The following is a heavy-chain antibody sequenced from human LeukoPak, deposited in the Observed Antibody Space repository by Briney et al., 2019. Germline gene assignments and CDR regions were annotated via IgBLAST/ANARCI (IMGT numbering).Heavy chain of an antibody. Sequence: GASAKVSCKASGYTFTGYYMHWVRQAPGQGLEWMGWINPYSGGTNYARKFQGRVTMTRDSSISTAYMELSSLRSDDTAVYYCARENDSGQNDYWGQGTLVTVSS. CDR2: INPYSGGT. D-gene: IGHD3-22*01. CDR3: ARENDSGQNDY. CDR1: GYTFTGYY. V-gene: IGHV1-2*02. J-gene: IGHJ4*02.